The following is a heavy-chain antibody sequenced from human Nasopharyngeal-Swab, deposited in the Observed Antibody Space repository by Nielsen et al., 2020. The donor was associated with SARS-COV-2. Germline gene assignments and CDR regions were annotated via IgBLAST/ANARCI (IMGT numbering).Heavy chain of an antibody. CDR3: AKDEPYYDSSGYNYYYYYYMDV. V-gene: IGHV3-23*01. J-gene: IGHJ6*03. D-gene: IGHD3-22*01. Sequence: GESLTISCAASGFTFSSYAMSWVRQAPGKGLEWVSAISGSGGSTYYADSVKGRLTISRDNSKNTLYLQMNSLRAEDTAVYYCAKDEPYYDSSGYNYYYYYYMDVWGKGTTVTVSS. CDR2: ISGSGGST. CDR1: GFTFSSYA.